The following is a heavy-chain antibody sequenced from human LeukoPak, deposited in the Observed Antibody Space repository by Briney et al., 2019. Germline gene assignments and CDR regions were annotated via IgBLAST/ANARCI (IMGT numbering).Heavy chain of an antibody. CDR1: GFTFSTYG. CDR2: IGGGGDTT. D-gene: IGHD1-1*01. J-gene: IGHJ4*02. V-gene: IGHV3-23*01. CDR3: AKGNWRYFDY. Sequence: GGSLRLSCAGSGFTFSTYGMSWVRQAPGKGLEWVSAIGGGGDTTYYADSVKGRFTISRDNSKNTLYLQMNSLGADDTAVYYCAKGNWRYFDYWGQGTLVTVSS.